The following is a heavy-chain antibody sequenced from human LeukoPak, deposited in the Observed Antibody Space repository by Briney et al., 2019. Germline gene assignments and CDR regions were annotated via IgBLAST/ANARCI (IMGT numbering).Heavy chain of an antibody. Sequence: ASVKVSCKASGYTFTCYYMHWVRQAPGQGLEWMGWINPNSGGTNYAQKFQGRVTMTRDTSISTAYMELSRLRSDDTAVYYCARDPEYCSSTSCQNWFDPWGQGTLVTVSS. CDR2: INPNSGGT. D-gene: IGHD2-2*01. J-gene: IGHJ5*02. CDR3: ARDPEYCSSTSCQNWFDP. V-gene: IGHV1-2*02. CDR1: GYTFTCYY.